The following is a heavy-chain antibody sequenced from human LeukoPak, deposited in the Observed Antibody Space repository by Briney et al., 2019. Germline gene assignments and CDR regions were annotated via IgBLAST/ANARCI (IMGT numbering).Heavy chain of an antibody. Sequence: SETLSLTCTVSGGSMTYNSYYWGWIRQPPGKGLEWIGSISYSGNTHYKTSLKSRVTMFVDLSKSQFSLNLSPVTAADTGVYYCAKHQVGRGSYSYNSGKRYFDYWGQGILVTVSS. CDR2: ISYSGNT. D-gene: IGHD3-22*01. J-gene: IGHJ4*02. V-gene: IGHV4-39*01. CDR3: AKHQVGRGSYSYNSGKRYFDY. CDR1: GGSMTYNSYY.